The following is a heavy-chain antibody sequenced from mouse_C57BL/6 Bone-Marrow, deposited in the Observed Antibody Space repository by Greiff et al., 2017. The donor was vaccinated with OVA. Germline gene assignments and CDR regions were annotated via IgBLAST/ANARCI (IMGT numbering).Heavy chain of an antibody. CDR2: IDPSDSYT. CDR3: ARDYGAYYFDY. Sequence: QVQLQQPGAELVKPGASVKLSCKASGYTFTSYWMQWVKQRPGQSLEWIGEIDPSDSYTNYNQKFKGKATLTVDTSSSTAYMQLSSLTSEDSAVYYCARDYGAYYFDYWGQGTTLTVSS. V-gene: IGHV1-50*01. D-gene: IGHD1-1*01. J-gene: IGHJ2*01. CDR1: GYTFTSYW.